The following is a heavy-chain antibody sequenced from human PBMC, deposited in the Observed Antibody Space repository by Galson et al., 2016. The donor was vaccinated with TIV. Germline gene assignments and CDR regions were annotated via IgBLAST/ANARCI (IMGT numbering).Heavy chain of an antibody. CDR3: RARGDSRAHDVFDF. CDR1: GFTFSTYW. CDR2: IDSDGSQT. D-gene: IGHD3-3*01. V-gene: IGHV3-74*01. Sequence: SLRLSCAASGFTFSTYWMHWVRQVPGKGVMWVSSIDSDGSQTDYADSVRGRFTVSRDNAKNALYLQMDSLRAEDTAVNYRRARGDSRAHDVFDFWGHGTMVTVSS. J-gene: IGHJ3*01.